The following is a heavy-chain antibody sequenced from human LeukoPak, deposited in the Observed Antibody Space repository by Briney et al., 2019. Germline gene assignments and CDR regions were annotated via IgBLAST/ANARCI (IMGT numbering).Heavy chain of an antibody. D-gene: IGHD3-9*01. V-gene: IGHV4-39*07. Sequence: SETLSLTCTVSGGSISSSSYYWGWIRQPPGKGLEWIGSIYYSGSTYYNPSLKSRVTISVDTSKNQFSLKLSSVTAADTAVYYCARGELVMNNWFDPWGQGTLVTVSS. CDR3: ARGELVMNNWFDP. CDR1: GGSISSSSYY. J-gene: IGHJ5*02. CDR2: IYYSGST.